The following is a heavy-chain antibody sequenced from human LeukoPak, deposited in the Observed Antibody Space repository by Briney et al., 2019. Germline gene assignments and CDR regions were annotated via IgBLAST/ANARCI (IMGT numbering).Heavy chain of an antibody. D-gene: IGHD3-16*01. V-gene: IGHV1-69*01. CDR1: GGTFSSYA. CDR3: ASGTWGRTETFDP. Sequence: SVKVSCKASGGTFSSYAISWVRQAPGQGLEWMGGIIPIFGTANYAQKFQGRVTITADESASTAYMELGSLGSEDTAVYYCASGTWGRTETFDPWGQGTLVTVSS. CDR2: IIPIFGTA. J-gene: IGHJ5*02.